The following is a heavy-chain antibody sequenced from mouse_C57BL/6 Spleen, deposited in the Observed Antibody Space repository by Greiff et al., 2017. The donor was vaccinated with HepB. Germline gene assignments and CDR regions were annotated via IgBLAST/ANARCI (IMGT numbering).Heavy chain of an antibody. CDR3: ARNYYGNYVGSLFDY. V-gene: IGHV1-72*01. J-gene: IGHJ2*01. CDR1: GYTFTSYW. D-gene: IGHD2-1*01. Sequence: QVQLKQPGAELVKPGASVKLSCKASGYTFTSYWMHWVKQRPGRGLEWIGRIDPNSGGTKYNEKFKSKATLTVDKPSSTAYMQLSSLTSEDSAVYYCARNYYGNYVGSLFDYWGQGTTLTVSS. CDR2: IDPNSGGT.